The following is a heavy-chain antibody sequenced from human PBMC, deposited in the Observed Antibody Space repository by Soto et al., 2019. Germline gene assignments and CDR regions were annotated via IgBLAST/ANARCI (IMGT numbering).Heavy chain of an antibody. CDR2: ISTNGGTT. D-gene: IGHD3-10*01. Sequence: GGSLRLSCAASGFTFSSYAMSWVRQAPGKGLEWVSAISTNGGTTYYADSVKGRFTISRDNSKNTLYLQMNSLRAEDTAVYYCAKETVLTAGEDNWGQGTLVTVSS. CDR1: GFTFSSYA. V-gene: IGHV3-23*01. CDR3: AKETVLTAGEDN. J-gene: IGHJ4*02.